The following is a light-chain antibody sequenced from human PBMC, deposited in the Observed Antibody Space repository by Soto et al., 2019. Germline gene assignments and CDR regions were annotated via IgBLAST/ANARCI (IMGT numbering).Light chain of an antibody. J-gene: IGKJ1*01. CDR1: QSVSSSY. CDR2: GSS. Sequence: EVVMTQSPATLSVSPGERATLSCRASQSVSSSYLAWYQQKPGQAPRLLIYGSSSRATGIPDRFSGSGSGTDFTLTISRLEPEDFAMYYCQQYGSSFSWTFGQGTKVDIK. V-gene: IGKV3-20*01. CDR3: QQYGSSFSWT.